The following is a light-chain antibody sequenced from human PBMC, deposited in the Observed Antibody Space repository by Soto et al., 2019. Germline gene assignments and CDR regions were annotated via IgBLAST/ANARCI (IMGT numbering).Light chain of an antibody. CDR2: DVS. CDR3: SSYTSSSTLYV. J-gene: IGLJ1*01. Sequence: QSARTQPASVSGSPGQWIIISCTGTSSDVGGYNYVSWYQQHPGKAPKLMIYDVSNRPSGVSNRFSGSKSGNTASLTISGLQAEDEADYYCSSYTSSSTLYVFGTGTKVTVL. CDR1: SSDVGGYNY. V-gene: IGLV2-14*01.